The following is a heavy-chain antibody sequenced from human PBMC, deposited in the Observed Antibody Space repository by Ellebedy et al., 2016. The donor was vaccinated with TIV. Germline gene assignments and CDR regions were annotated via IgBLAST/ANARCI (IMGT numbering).Heavy chain of an antibody. Sequence: MPGGSLRLSCAASGFTFSSHEMNWVRQPPGKGLEWIGEINHSGSTNYNPSLKSRVSISLDTSKNQFSLKLTSVTAADTAVYYCARVRGLITMSRGFYRLDVWGQGTTVTVSS. D-gene: IGHD3-10*01. J-gene: IGHJ6*02. CDR1: GFTFSSHE. CDR2: INHSGST. V-gene: IGHV4-34*01. CDR3: ARVRGLITMSRGFYRLDV.